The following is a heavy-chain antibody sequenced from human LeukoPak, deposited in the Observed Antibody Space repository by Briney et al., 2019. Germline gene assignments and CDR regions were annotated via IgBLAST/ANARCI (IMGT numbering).Heavy chain of an antibody. D-gene: IGHD2-2*01. J-gene: IGHJ4*02. CDR2: ISSSSSCV. CDR1: GFTFSSYS. Sequence: GGSLRLSCAASGFTFSSYSMNWVRQAPGKGLEWVSSISSSSSCVYYADSVKGRFTISRDNAKNSLYLQMNSLRAEDTAVYYCARDGGPGVVVPAAMDYWGQGTLVTVSS. CDR3: ARDGGPGVVVPAAMDY. V-gene: IGHV3-21*01.